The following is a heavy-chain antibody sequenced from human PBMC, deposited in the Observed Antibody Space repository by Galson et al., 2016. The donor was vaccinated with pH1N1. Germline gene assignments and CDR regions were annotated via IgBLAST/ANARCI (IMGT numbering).Heavy chain of an antibody. Sequence: PALVKPTQTLTLTCTFSGFSLSTSGMCMSWIRQPPGKALEWLALVNWDDDKYYSTSLKTRLTISKDTSKNQVVLTMTNMDPVDTATYYCARVYYGDYVNWFDPWGQGTLVTVSS. D-gene: IGHD4-17*01. J-gene: IGHJ5*02. CDR2: VNWDDDK. CDR1: GFSLSTSGMC. V-gene: IGHV2-70*01. CDR3: ARVYYGDYVNWFDP.